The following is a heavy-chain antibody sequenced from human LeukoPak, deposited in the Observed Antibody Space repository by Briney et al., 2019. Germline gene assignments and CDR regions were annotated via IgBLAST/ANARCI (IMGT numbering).Heavy chain of an antibody. Sequence: GGSLRLSCAASGFTFSSYWMHWVRQAPGKGLVWVSRINSDGSSTSYADSVKGRFTISRGNTKNSLYLQMNSLRAEDTALYYCAKDAIAYGSGSYYYFDYWGQGTLVTVSS. V-gene: IGHV3-74*01. CDR3: AKDAIAYGSGSYYYFDY. D-gene: IGHD3-10*01. CDR2: INSDGSST. CDR1: GFTFSSYW. J-gene: IGHJ4*02.